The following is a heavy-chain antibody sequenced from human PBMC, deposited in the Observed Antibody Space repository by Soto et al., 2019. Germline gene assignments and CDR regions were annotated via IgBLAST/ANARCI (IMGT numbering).Heavy chain of an antibody. CDR2: INPNSGGT. Sequence: GASVKVSCKAPGYTFTGYYMHWVRQAPGQGLEWMGWINPNSGGTNYAQKFQGWVTMTRDTSISTAYMELSRLRSDDTAVYYCARDRGMITFGGLIENKQDYYYYGMDVWGQGTTVTGSS. J-gene: IGHJ6*02. CDR1: GYTFTGYY. V-gene: IGHV1-2*04. D-gene: IGHD3-16*02. CDR3: ARDRGMITFGGLIENKQDYYYYGMDV.